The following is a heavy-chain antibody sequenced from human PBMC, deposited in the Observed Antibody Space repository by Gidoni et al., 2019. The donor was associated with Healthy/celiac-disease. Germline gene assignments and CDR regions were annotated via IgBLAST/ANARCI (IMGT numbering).Heavy chain of an antibody. CDR3: ARGGRSYGGFDP. J-gene: IGHJ5*02. D-gene: IGHD4-17*01. CDR2: INPSGGST. Sequence: QVQLVQSGAEVKKPGASVKASCTASGYTFTSYYMHWVRQAPGQGLEWMGIINPSGGSTSYAQKFQGRVTMTRDTSTSTVYMELSSLRSEDTAVYYCARGGRSYGGFDPWGQGTLVTVSS. V-gene: IGHV1-46*03. CDR1: GYTFTSYY.